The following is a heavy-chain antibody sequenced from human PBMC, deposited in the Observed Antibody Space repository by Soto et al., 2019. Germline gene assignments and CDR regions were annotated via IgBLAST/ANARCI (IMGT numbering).Heavy chain of an antibody. D-gene: IGHD6-19*01. CDR2: ISESGYST. J-gene: IGHJ6*02. CDR3: ARDQEVHDSRGHKIRAMDV. Sequence: PGGSLRLSCAASGIRFSSYEMNWVRQAPGKGLEWISYISESGYSTYYADAVKGRFAISRDNAKNLLYLQMNSLRVDDTAVYYSARDQEVHDSRGHKIRAMDVWGQGTTVTVSS. V-gene: IGHV3-48*03. CDR1: GIRFSSYE.